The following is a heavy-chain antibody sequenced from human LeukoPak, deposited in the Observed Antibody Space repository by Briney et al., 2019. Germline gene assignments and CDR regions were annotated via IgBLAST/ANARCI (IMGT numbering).Heavy chain of an antibody. CDR3: ARDPPYSGHYFDY. D-gene: IGHD1-26*01. CDR1: AFTFSVYW. V-gene: IGHV3-48*03. Sequence: GGSLRLSCSASAFTFSVYWMNWVRQAPGKGLEWLSYISSTGTNIYYADSVKGRFTISRDNAKNSLYLQMNSLGAEDTALYYCARDPPYSGHYFDYWGQGTLVTVAS. J-gene: IGHJ4*02. CDR2: ISSTGTNI.